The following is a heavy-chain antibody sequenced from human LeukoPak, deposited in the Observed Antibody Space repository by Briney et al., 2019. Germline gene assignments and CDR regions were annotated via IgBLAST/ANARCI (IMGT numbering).Heavy chain of an antibody. CDR2: ISSSSSPI. Sequence: GGSLRLSCAASGFTFSSYSMNWVRQAPGKGLEWVSSISSSSSPINNADSVNGRFTISRDNAKNSLYLQMNSLRDEDTAVYYCARDPIVAYDYWGQGTLVTVSS. CDR3: ARDPIVAYDY. V-gene: IGHV3-21*01. CDR1: GFTFSSYS. J-gene: IGHJ4*02. D-gene: IGHD2-21*01.